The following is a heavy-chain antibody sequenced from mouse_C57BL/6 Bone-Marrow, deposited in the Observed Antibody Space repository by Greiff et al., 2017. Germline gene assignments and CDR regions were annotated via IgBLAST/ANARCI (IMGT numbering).Heavy chain of an antibody. V-gene: IGHV1-22*01. CDR1: GYTFTDYN. CDR2: INPNNGGT. CDR3: ANDLLWLRRYYYAMDY. D-gene: IGHD2-2*01. J-gene: IGHJ4*01. Sequence: EVQLQQSGPELVKPGASVKMSCKASGYTFTDYNMHWVKQSHGKSLEWIGYINPNNGGTSYNQTFKGKATLTVNKSSSTAYMELRSLTSEDSAVYYWANDLLWLRRYYYAMDYWGQGTSVTVSS.